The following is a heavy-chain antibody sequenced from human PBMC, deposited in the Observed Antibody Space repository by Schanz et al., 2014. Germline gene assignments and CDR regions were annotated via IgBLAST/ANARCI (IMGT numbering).Heavy chain of an antibody. J-gene: IGHJ3*02. V-gene: IGHV3-7*04. CDR3: ATDYSGGGCHI. CDR1: GFTFTGHW. D-gene: IGHD6-19*01. Sequence: DVQLVKSGGGLVQPGGSLRLSCAASGFTFTGHWMSWVRQAPGKGLEWVANIKEDGSKKYYVDSVKGRFTLSRDNSKNTVYLQMNSLRAEDTALYFCATDYSGGGCHIWGQGTMVTVSS. CDR2: IKEDGSKK.